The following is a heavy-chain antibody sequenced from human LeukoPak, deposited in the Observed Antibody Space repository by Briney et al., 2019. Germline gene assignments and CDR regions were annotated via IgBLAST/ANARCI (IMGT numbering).Heavy chain of an antibody. CDR3: ARAGGYASSWAY. CDR1: GFTFSSYW. Sequence: GGSLRLSCAASGFTFSSYWMGWVRQAPGKGLEWVANIKQDGSEKNYVDSVKGRFTISRDNAKNSLELQMSSLRDEDTAVYYCARAGGYASSWAYWGQGTLVTVSS. D-gene: IGHD5-12*01. J-gene: IGHJ4*02. V-gene: IGHV3-7*01. CDR2: IKQDGSEK.